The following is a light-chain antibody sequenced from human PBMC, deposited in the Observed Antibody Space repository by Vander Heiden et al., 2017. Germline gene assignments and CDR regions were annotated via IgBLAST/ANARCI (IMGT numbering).Light chain of an antibody. CDR3: HQDGNSPRT. CDR2: GAS. CDR1: QDVSSTY. V-gene: IGKV3-20*01. Sequence: EIVLTQSPGTLSLSPGERATLSCRTSQDVSSTYLAWYQQKPGQPPRLLIYGASSRATGIPDRFSGSGSGTDFTLTITTLEPEDFAVYYCHQDGNSPRTFGQGTKVEIK. J-gene: IGKJ1*01.